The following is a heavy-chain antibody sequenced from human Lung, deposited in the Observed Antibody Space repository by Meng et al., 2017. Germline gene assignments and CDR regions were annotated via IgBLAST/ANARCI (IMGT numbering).Heavy chain of an antibody. CDR1: GGSISSSNYY. J-gene: IGHJ2*01. V-gene: IGHV4-30-4*01. Sequence: QVRLPESGPGLVKPSKTLSLTCTVSGGSISSSNYYWSWIRQPPGKGLEWSGHIYNSGSTYYNPSLKSRITISVDTSKNQFSLKLSSVTAADTAVYYCARGQKGYFDLWGRGTLVTVSS. CDR2: IYNSGST. CDR3: ARGQKGYFDL.